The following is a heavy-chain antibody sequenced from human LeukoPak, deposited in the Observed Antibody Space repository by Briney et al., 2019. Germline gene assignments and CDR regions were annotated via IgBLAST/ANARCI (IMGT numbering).Heavy chain of an antibody. V-gene: IGHV3-23*01. D-gene: IGHD1-1*01. CDR3: AKGYDNYYFDS. CDR1: GFTFNSYA. J-gene: IGHJ4*02. Sequence: GGSLRLSCAASGFTFNSYAMSWVRQAPEKGLEWVATISGSGGGTYYADSVKGRFTISTDNSKNTLYLQMNTLRAEDTAVYYCAKGYDNYYFDSWGQGTLVTVSS. CDR2: ISGSGGGT.